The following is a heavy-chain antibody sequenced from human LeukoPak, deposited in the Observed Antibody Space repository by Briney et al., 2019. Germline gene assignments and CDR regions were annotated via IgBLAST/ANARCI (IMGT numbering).Heavy chain of an antibody. D-gene: IGHD1-26*01. CDR1: GGSVSSGPYY. V-gene: IGHV4-61*01. J-gene: IGHJ4*02. CDR3: ARETAERYRGSYFDY. Sequence: PSETLSLTCSVSGGSVSSGPYYWSWIRQPPGEGLEWIGWENNYNVSLKSRVIISVDRSKNQFSLTFISVTGADTAVYFCARETAERYRGSYFDYWGQGALVTVSS. CDR2: WEN.